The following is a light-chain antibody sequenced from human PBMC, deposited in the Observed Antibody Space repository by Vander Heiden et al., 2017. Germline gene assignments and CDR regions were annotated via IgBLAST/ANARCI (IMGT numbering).Light chain of an antibody. V-gene: IGLV4-69*01. CDR3: QTWGTGIVV. Sequence: TLSSGHSSYAIAWHQQQPEKGPRYLMKLNSDGSHSKGDGIPDRFSGSSSGAERYLTISSLQSEDEADYYCQTWGTGIVVFGGGTKLTVL. CDR1: SGHSSYA. CDR2: LNSDGSH. J-gene: IGLJ2*01.